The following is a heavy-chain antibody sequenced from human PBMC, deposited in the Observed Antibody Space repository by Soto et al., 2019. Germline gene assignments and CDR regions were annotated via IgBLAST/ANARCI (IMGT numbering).Heavy chain of an antibody. Sequence: QVQLQESGPGLVKPSQTLSVTCTVSGGSVSSDYYSWSWIRQHPGKGLEWIGYIRDSGSTYYNPSLEGRVTISVDTSKNQFSLRLRSVTAADTAVYYCARAMANYFDYWGQGTLVTASS. CDR1: GGSVSSDYYS. V-gene: IGHV4-31*03. CDR2: IRDSGST. D-gene: IGHD2-8*01. CDR3: ARAMANYFDY. J-gene: IGHJ4*02.